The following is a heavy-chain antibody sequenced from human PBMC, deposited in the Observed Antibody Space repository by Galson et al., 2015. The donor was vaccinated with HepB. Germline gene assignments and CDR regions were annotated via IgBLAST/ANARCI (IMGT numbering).Heavy chain of an antibody. Sequence: SLRLSCAASEFTFGDYYMGWIRQAPGKGLEWISYIASSSTYTNYADSVKGRFTVSRDNAKNSLYLQMNRLRAEDTAVYYCARLQGGVGFYFDLWGQGTLVTVSS. J-gene: IGHJ4*02. CDR2: IASSSTYT. CDR1: EFTFGDYY. CDR3: ARLQGGVGFYFDL. V-gene: IGHV3-11*06. D-gene: IGHD1-26*01.